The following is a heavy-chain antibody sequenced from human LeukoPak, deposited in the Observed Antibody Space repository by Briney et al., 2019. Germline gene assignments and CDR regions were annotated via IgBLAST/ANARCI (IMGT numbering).Heavy chain of an antibody. CDR1: GGSISSYY. CDR2: IYYSGST. D-gene: IGHD1-26*01. V-gene: IGHV4-59*01. J-gene: IGHJ4*02. Sequence: SETLSLTCTVSGGSISSYYWSWIRQPPGKGLEWIGYIYYSGSTNYNPSLKSRVTISVDTSKNQFSLKLSSVTAADTAVYYCARGSEIYAMVGEFDYWGQGTLVTVSS. CDR3: ARGSEIYAMVGEFDY.